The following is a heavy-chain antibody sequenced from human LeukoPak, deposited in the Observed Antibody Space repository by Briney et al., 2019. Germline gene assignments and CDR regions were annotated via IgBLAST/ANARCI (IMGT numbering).Heavy chain of an antibody. Sequence: GESLRISCKASGYKFTNYWIGWVRQMPGKGLEWMGIVDPDDSQSSYSPSFEGQVTISADNSISTAYLQWSSLKASDTAMYYCSRLSPTYFNGWYDAFDIWGQGTMVTVSS. V-gene: IGHV5-51*01. CDR3: SRLSPTYFNGWYDAFDI. D-gene: IGHD6-19*01. J-gene: IGHJ3*02. CDR2: VDPDDSQS. CDR1: GYKFTNYW.